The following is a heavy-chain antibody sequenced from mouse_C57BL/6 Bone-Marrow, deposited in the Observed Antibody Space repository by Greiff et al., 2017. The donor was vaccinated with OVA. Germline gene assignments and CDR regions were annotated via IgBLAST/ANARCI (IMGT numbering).Heavy chain of an antibody. CDR1: GFTFSSYG. Sequence: EVHLVESGGDLVKPGGSLKLSCAASGFTFSSYGMSWVRQTPDKRLEWVATISSGGSYTYYPDSVKGRFTISRDNAKNTMYLQMSNLKSEDTAMYYLARHGGGDYDGYFDVWCTGTTVTVSS. CDR2: ISSGGSYT. CDR3: ARHGGGDYDGYFDV. V-gene: IGHV5-6*01. J-gene: IGHJ1*03. D-gene: IGHD2-13*01.